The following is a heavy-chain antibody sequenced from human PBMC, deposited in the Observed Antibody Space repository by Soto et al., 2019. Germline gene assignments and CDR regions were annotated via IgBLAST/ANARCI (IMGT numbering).Heavy chain of an antibody. D-gene: IGHD2-15*01. CDR3: ARAGGLLLDY. Sequence: QVQLVESGGGVVQPGRSLRLSCAASGFTFSSYAMHWVRQDTGKGLEWVAVISYDGSNKYYADSVKGRFTISRDISKNTLYLQMNSLRAEDTAVYYCARAGGLLLDYWGQGTLVTVSS. V-gene: IGHV3-30-3*01. J-gene: IGHJ4*02. CDR2: ISYDGSNK. CDR1: GFTFSSYA.